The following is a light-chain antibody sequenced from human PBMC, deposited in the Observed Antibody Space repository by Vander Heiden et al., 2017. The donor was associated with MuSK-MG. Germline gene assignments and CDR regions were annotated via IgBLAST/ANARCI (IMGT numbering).Light chain of an antibody. V-gene: IGKV1-9*01. Sequence: DIQLTQSPSFLSASIGDRVTITCRASQAISNYLAWYQQKPGKAPKFLISATSTLQSGVPSRFSGSGTGADFSLTITVLQPEDAATYYCQQRNSCPITFGGGTKVEIK. CDR2: ATS. J-gene: IGKJ4*01. CDR1: QAISNY. CDR3: QQRNSCPIT.